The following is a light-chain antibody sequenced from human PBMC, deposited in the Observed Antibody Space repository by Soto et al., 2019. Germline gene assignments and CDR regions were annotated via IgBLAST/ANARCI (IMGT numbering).Light chain of an antibody. CDR1: SSNIGAGYN. J-gene: IGLJ3*02. Sequence: QSVLTQPPSVSRAPGQRVTISCTGSSSNIGAGYNVHWYQQVPGTVPKLLIYGDSNRPSGVPDRFSGSKSGTSASLAITGLQAEDEADYYCQSYDSSLSGWLFGGGTKLTVL. V-gene: IGLV1-40*01. CDR3: QSYDSSLSGWL. CDR2: GDS.